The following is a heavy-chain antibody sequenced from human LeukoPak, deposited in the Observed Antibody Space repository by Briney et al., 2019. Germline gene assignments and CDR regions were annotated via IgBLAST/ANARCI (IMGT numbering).Heavy chain of an antibody. CDR3: VRDLTTSSTAYLHH. D-gene: IGHD6-6*01. CDR1: GFTFSSYW. J-gene: IGHJ1*01. CDR2: ISTRSRHI. V-gene: IGHV3-21*01. Sequence: KAGGSLRLSCAASGFTFSSYWMNWVRQAPGKGLEWVSSISTRSRHIYYADSVKGRFTISRDSGKKSLYLEMNSLRADDTAVYYCVRDLTTSSTAYLHHWGQGTLVTVSS.